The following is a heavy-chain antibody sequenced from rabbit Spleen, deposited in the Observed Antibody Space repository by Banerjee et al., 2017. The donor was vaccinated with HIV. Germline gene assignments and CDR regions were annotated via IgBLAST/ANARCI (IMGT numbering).Heavy chain of an antibody. CDR3: AKTGTGDYSDTMTL. J-gene: IGHJ4*01. CDR2: IYAGSSGST. V-gene: IGHV1S45*01. Sequence: QEQLEESGGGLVKPGASLTLICTASGFSFSSTHYMCWVRQAPGKGLEWIACIYAGSSGSTYYASWAKGRFTISKTSSTTVTLQMTSLTAADTATYFCAKTGTGDYSDTMTLWGPGTLVTVS. D-gene: IGHD8-1*01. CDR1: GFSFSSTHY.